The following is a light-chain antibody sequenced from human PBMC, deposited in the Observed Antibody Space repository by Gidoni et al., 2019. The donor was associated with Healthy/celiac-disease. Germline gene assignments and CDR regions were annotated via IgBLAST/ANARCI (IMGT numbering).Light chain of an antibody. CDR1: QGVSSY. J-gene: IGKJ4*01. CDR2: DAS. Sequence: EIVLTQSPATLSLSPGEISTLSCRASQGVSSYLAWYQQKPGQAPRLLIDDASNRATGIPARFSGSGPGTDFTLTISSLEPEDLAVYYCQQRSFGGGTKVEIK. CDR3: QQRS. V-gene: IGKV3D-11*01.